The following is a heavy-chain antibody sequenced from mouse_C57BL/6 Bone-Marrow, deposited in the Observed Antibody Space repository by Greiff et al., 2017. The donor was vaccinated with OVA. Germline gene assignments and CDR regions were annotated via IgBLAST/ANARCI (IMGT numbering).Heavy chain of an antibody. CDR2: IYPRSGNT. D-gene: IGHD2-2*01. CDR3: ARGAMVTTMY. CDR1: GYTFTSYG. V-gene: IGHV1-81*01. Sequence: VKLMESGAELARPGASVKLSCKASGYTFTSYGISWVKQRTGQGLEWIGEIYPRSGNTYYNEKFKGKATLTADKSSSTAYMELRSLTSEDSAVYFCARGAMVTTMYWGQGTTLTVSS. J-gene: IGHJ2*01.